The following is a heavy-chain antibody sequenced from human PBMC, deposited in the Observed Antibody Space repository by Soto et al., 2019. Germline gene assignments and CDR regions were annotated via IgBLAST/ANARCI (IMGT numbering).Heavy chain of an antibody. CDR2: IKSKTDGGTT. CDR1: GFTFSNAW. J-gene: IGHJ6*02. D-gene: IGHD6-6*01. V-gene: IGHV3-15*01. Sequence: GGSLRLSCAASGFTFSNAWMSWVRQAPGKGLEWVGRIKSKTDGGTTDYAAPVKGRFTISREDSKNTLYLQMNSLKTEDTAVYYCTTGVRIEYSSSSTYYYYGMDVWGQGTTVTVSS. CDR3: TTGVRIEYSSSSTYYYYGMDV.